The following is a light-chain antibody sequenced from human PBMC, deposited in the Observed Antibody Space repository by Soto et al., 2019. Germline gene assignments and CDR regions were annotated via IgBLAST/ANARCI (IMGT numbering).Light chain of an antibody. Sequence: EILLTQSPGTLSLSPGESVALSCRASQSVSSTFLDWYQQKPGQAPRLLIYGASTRATGIPDRFSGSGSGTYFTLTISRLEHEDFAVYYCQQYVNSSYTFGQGTRLEIK. V-gene: IGKV3-20*01. CDR3: QQYVNSSYT. CDR1: QSVSSTF. CDR2: GAS. J-gene: IGKJ2*01.